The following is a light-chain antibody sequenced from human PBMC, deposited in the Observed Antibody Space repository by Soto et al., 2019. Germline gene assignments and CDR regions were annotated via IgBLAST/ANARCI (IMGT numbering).Light chain of an antibody. CDR2: EVT. V-gene: IGLV2-8*01. Sequence: QSALTQPPSASGSPGQSVTISCTGTSSDVGDYNYVSWYQQHPGKAPKLLIYEVTERPSGVPDRFSGSKSGNTASLTVSGLHADDEADYYCSSYAGRNNWVFGGGTKLTVL. J-gene: IGLJ3*02. CDR1: SSDVGDYNY. CDR3: SSYAGRNNWV.